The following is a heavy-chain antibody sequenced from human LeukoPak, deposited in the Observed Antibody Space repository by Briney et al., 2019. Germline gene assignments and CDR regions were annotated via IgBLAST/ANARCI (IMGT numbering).Heavy chain of an antibody. D-gene: IGHD2-21*02. V-gene: IGHV3-66*01. CDR2: IYSGGST. CDR3: ARSPRCGGDCYSYRNYYYYGMDV. J-gene: IGHJ6*02. Sequence: GGSLRLSCAASGFTVSSNYMSWVRHAPGKGLEWVSVIYSGGSTYYADSVKGRFTISRDNSKNTLYLQTNSLRAEDTAVYYCARSPRCGGDCYSYRNYYYYGMDVWGQGTTVTVSS. CDR1: GFTVSSNY.